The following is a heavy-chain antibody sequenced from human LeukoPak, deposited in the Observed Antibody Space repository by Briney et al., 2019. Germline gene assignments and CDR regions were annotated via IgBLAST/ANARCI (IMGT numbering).Heavy chain of an antibody. Sequence: PGGSLRLSCAASGFTFSSYDMHWVRQASGTGLEWVAVISDDRSNKYYADSVKGRFTISRDNSKNTLYLQMNSLRAEDTAVYYCAKSYYDFWSVYYQTFDYWGQGTLVTVSS. CDR2: ISDDRSNK. CDR3: AKSYYDFWSVYYQTFDY. CDR1: GFTFSSYD. D-gene: IGHD3-3*01. V-gene: IGHV3-30*18. J-gene: IGHJ4*02.